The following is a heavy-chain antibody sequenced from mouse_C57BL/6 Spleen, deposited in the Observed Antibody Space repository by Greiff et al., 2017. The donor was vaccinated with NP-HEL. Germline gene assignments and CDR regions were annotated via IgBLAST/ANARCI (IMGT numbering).Heavy chain of an antibody. CDR3: ARVKDYSNYEGEFFDY. D-gene: IGHD2-5*01. CDR1: GYTFTSYW. CDR2: IDPNSGGT. Sequence: QVQLQQPGAELVKPGASVKLSCKASGYTFTSYWMHWVKQRPGRGLEWIGRIDPNSGGTKYNEKFKSKATLTVDKPSSTAYMQLSSLTSEDSAVYYCARVKDYSNYEGEFFDYWGQGTTLTVSS. V-gene: IGHV1-72*01. J-gene: IGHJ2*01.